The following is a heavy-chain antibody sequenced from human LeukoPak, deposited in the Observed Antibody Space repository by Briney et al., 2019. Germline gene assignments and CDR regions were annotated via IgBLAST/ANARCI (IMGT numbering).Heavy chain of an antibody. CDR1: GYTFTSYD. V-gene: IGHV1-8*03. J-gene: IGHJ4*02. Sequence: ASVKVSCRASGYTFTSYDINWVRQATGQGLEWMGWMNPNSGNTGYAQKFQGRVTITRNTSISTAYMELSSLRSEDTAVYYCARGLYCSGGSCYSPSPFDYWGQGTLVTVSS. CDR3: ARGLYCSGGSCYSPSPFDY. D-gene: IGHD2-15*01. CDR2: MNPNSGNT.